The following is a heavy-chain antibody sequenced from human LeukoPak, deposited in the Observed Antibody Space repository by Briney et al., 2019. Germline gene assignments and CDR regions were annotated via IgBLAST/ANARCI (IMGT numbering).Heavy chain of an antibody. CDR3: ARVFRGAVTSNWFDP. J-gene: IGHJ5*02. Sequence: SETLSLTCTVSGDSISDFYWTWIRQTPGKGLERIGFISSSGNSNYSPFLESRVSFSLDTSKSQFSLSLKSVTAADTAVYYCARVFRGAVTSNWFDPWGQGILVTVSS. CDR2: ISSSGNS. CDR1: GDSISDFY. V-gene: IGHV4-59*01. D-gene: IGHD3-3*01.